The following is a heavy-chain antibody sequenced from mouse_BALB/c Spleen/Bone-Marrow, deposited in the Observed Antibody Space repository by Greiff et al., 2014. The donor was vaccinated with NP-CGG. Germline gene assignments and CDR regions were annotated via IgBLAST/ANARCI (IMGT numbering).Heavy chain of an antibody. CDR1: GYAFSSYW. J-gene: IGHJ4*01. CDR3: AXXVPMXY. V-gene: IGHV1-80*01. Sequence: VKLQQSGAELVRPGSSVKISCKASGYAFSSYWMNWVKQRPGQGLEWIGQIYPGDXXXXXXXXXXXXXXLXSDKSSSTAYMQLSSLTSEDSAVYXCAXXVPMXYWGQGTSVTVSS. CDR2: IYPGDXXX.